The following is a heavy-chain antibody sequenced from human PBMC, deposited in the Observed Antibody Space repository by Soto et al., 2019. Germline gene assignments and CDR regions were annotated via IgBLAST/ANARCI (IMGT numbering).Heavy chain of an antibody. CDR2: INHSGST. CDR1: GGSPSGYY. Sequence: SETLSHTWAVYGGSPSGYYCIWFRQPPGKGREWIGEINHSGSTNYNPSLKSRVTISVDTSKNQFSLKLSSVTAADTAVYYCARASXITLGGCIFCYNEEERDLVYF. V-gene: IGHV4-34*01. CDR3: ARASXITLGGCIFCYNEEERDLVYF. D-gene: IGHD3-16*01. J-gene: IGHJ1*01.